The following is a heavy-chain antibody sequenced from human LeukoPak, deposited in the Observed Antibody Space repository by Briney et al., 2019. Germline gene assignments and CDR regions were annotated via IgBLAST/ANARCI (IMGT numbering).Heavy chain of an antibody. CDR3: ALGARYCSGGSCYWSRFDP. J-gene: IGHJ5*02. CDR2: IYPGDSDT. D-gene: IGHD2-15*01. CDR1: ANSFTSYW. V-gene: IGHV5-51*01. Sequence: GESLKISCKGSANSFTSYWIGWVRQMPGKGLEWMGIIYPGDSDTRYSPSFQGQVTISADKSISTAYLQWSSLKASDTAMYYCALGARYCSGGSCYWSRFDPWGQGTLVTVSS.